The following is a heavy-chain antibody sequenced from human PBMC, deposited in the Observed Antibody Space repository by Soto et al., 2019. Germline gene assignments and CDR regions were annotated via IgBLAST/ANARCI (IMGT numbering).Heavy chain of an antibody. CDR3: ARSGFGEEYYYYYMDV. J-gene: IGHJ6*03. D-gene: IGHD3-10*01. CDR2: IYSGGST. Sequence: EVQLVESGGGLVQPGGSLRLSCAASGFTVSSNYMSWVRQAPGKGLEWVSVIYSGGSTYYADSVKGRFTISRDNSKNTLYLQMNSLRAEDTAVYYCARSGFGEEYYYYYMDVWGKGTTVTVSS. V-gene: IGHV3-66*01. CDR1: GFTVSSNY.